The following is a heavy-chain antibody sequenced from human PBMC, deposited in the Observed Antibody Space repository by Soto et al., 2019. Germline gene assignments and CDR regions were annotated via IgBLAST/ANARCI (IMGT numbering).Heavy chain of an antibody. V-gene: IGHV3-23*01. Sequence: GGSLRLSCAASGFTFSSYAMSWVRQAPGKGLEWVSAISGSGGSTYYADSVKGRFTISRDNSKNTLYLQMNSLRAEDTAVYYCAKDRLRIAAAGRDAFDIWGQGTMVTVPS. J-gene: IGHJ3*02. CDR3: AKDRLRIAAAGRDAFDI. CDR2: ISGSGGST. D-gene: IGHD6-13*01. CDR1: GFTFSSYA.